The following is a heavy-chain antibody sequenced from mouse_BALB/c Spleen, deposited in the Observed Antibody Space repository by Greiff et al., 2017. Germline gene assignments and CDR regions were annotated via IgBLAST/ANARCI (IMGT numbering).Heavy chain of an antibody. V-gene: IGHV5-6-4*01. CDR2: ISSGGSYT. J-gene: IGHJ3*01. D-gene: IGHD2-1*01. CDR3: TRDRCNYEAWFAY. CDR1: GFTFSSYT. Sequence: EVQGVESGGGLVKPGGSLKLSCAASGFTFSSYTMSWVRQTPEKRLEWVATISSGGSYTYYPDSVKGRFTISRDNAKNTLYLQMSSLKSEDTAMYYCTRDRCNYEAWFAYWGQGTLVTVSA.